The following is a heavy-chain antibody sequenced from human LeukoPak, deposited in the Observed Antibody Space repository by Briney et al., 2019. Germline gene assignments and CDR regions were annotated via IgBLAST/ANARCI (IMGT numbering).Heavy chain of an antibody. Sequence: ASVKVSCKASGYTFTSYDINWVRQATGPGLEWMGWMNPNSGNTGYAHKFQGRVPMTRNTSISTDYMELSSLRSEGTAVYYCARGHSWGSLYYFDYWGQGTLVTVSS. V-gene: IGHV1-8*01. CDR1: GYTFTSYD. J-gene: IGHJ4*02. CDR3: ARGHSWGSLYYFDY. D-gene: IGHD3-16*01. CDR2: MNPNSGNT.